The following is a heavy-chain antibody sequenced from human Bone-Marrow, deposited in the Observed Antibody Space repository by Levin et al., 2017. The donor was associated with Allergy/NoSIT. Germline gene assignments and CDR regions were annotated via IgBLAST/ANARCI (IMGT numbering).Heavy chain of an antibody. CDR3: AREQNHFYGSDYYEAPHFDL. CDR2: IKQDASEE. J-gene: IGHJ4*02. V-gene: IGHV3-7*01. D-gene: IGHD2/OR15-2a*01. CDR1: GFTFSNYW. Sequence: GESLKISCAASGFTFSNYWMSWVRHAPGRGLEWVANIKQDASEEFYVGSVKGRFTISRDNAGNSLYLQMSSLGAEDTAVYFCAREQNHFYGSDYYEAPHFDLWGQGTPVTVSS.